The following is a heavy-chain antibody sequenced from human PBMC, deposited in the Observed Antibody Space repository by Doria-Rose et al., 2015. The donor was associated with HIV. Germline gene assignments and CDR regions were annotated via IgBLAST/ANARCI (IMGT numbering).Heavy chain of an antibody. CDR2: INHSGST. D-gene: IGHD1-1*01. V-gene: IGHV4-34*01. CDR1: GGSFSGYY. Sequence: QVQLQESGAGLVKPSETLSLTCAVFGGSFSGYYWSWIRQPPGKGLEWIGEINHSGSTNYKTSLKSQVTISLDTSKTLFSLKLSSVTAADTAVYYCARGLLRGGWNDVDYYYGMDVWGQGTTVTVSS. J-gene: IGHJ6*02. CDR3: ARGLLRGGWNDVDYYYGMDV.